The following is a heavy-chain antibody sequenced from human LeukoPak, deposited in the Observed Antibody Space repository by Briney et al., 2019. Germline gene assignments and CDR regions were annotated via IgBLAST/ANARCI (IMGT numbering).Heavy chain of an antibody. V-gene: IGHV4-34*01. J-gene: IGHJ5*01. CDR2: INHSGST. D-gene: IGHD2-2*01. CDR1: GGSFSDYY. Sequence: SETLSLTYAVYGGSFSDYYWSWIRQPPGKGLEWIGEINHSGSTNYNPSLKSRVTISVDTSQNQFSLNVNSVTAADMAVYYCARSRRDGTSDADLDSWGLGTLATVST. CDR3: ARSRRDGTSDADLDS.